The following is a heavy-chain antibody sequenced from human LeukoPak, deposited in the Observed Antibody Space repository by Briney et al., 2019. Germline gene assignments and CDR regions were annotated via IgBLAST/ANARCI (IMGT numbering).Heavy chain of an antibody. CDR1: GFTFSSYG. Sequence: GGSLRLSCAASGFTFSSYGMSWVRRAPGKGPEWVSGISGSGGNTYYADSVKGRFTISRDNSQNTLYLQMNTLRAEDTAVYYCAKIVSGYHFDYWGQGTLVTVSS. CDR3: AKIVSGYHFDY. V-gene: IGHV3-23*01. CDR2: ISGSGGNT. J-gene: IGHJ4*02. D-gene: IGHD5-12*01.